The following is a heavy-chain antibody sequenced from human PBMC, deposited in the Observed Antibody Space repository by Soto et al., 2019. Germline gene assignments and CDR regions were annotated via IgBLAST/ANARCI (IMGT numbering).Heavy chain of an antibody. J-gene: IGHJ6*02. Sequence: ASVKVSCKASGYTFTSYGISWVRQAPGQGLEWMGWISAYNGNTDYAQKLQGRVTMTRDTPISTAYMELSRLRPDDTAVYYCARDLWPKYSSSSPYYYYGMDVWGQGTTVTVSS. CDR2: ISAYNGNT. D-gene: IGHD6-6*01. V-gene: IGHV1-18*04. CDR1: GYTFTSYG. CDR3: ARDLWPKYSSSSPYYYYGMDV.